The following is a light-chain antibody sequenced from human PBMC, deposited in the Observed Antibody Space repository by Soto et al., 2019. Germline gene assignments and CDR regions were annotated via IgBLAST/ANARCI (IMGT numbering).Light chain of an antibody. CDR3: QQSYSPPRT. Sequence: DIQMTQSPSSLSASVGDRVTMTCRASQSISTYLNWYQLKPGKAPKLLILGASSLKSGVPSRFSGNGSATDFTLTISSLQPEDLATYDCQQSYSPPRTFGQGTKLEIK. J-gene: IGKJ2*01. V-gene: IGKV1-39*01. CDR1: QSISTY. CDR2: GAS.